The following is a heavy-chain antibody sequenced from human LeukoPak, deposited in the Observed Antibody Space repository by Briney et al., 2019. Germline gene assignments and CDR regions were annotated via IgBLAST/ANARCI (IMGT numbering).Heavy chain of an antibody. CDR3: AGGRDVYRY. Sequence: GGSLRLSCAASGFSFSSYWMTWVRQAPGKGLEWVANIKQDGSEKYYVDSVKGRFTISRDNAKNSLYLQMNSLRAEDTAVYYCAGGRDVYRYWGQGTLVTVSS. CDR1: GFSFSSYW. J-gene: IGHJ4*02. D-gene: IGHD5-24*01. CDR2: IKQDGSEK. V-gene: IGHV3-7*01.